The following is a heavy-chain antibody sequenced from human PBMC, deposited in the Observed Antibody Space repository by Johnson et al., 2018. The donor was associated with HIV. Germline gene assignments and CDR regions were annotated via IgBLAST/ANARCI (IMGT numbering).Heavy chain of an antibody. CDR3: TTVDCGGDCYSGHAFDI. J-gene: IGHJ3*02. Sequence: EQLVESGGGLVKPGGSLRLSCAASGFTFSNAWMSWVRQAPGKGLEWVGHIKSRTDGGTTDYAAPVKGRFTIARDDSKNTLYLQMNSLKTEDTAVYYCTTVDCGGDCYSGHAFDIWGQGTMVTVSS. D-gene: IGHD2-21*01. CDR1: GFTFSNAW. CDR2: IKSRTDGGTT. V-gene: IGHV3-15*01.